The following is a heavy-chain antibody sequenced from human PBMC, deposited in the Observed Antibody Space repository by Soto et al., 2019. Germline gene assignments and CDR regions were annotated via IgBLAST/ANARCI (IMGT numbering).Heavy chain of an antibody. D-gene: IGHD6-13*01. CDR3: ARGEYSSRWCYYYYDGRDV. Sequence: QVQLVQSGAEVKKPGASVKVSCKASGYTFTSYDINWVRQATGQGLEWMGWMNPHSGNTGYAQKFQGRVTMTRNTSIRTAYMELSRLRSEDTAVYYGARGEYSSRWCYYYYDGRDVLGQGTTVTVSS. CDR2: MNPHSGNT. CDR1: GYTFTSYD. V-gene: IGHV1-8*01. J-gene: IGHJ6*02.